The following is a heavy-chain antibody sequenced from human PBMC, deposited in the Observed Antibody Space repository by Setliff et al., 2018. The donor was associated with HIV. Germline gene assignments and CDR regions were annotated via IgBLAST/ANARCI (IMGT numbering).Heavy chain of an antibody. J-gene: IGHJ4*02. CDR2: INAGNGNT. Sequence: ASVKVSCKASGYTFTNYAIHWVRQAPGQGLEWMGWINAGNGNTESSKKFQGRVTITRETSATTAYMELSSLTPEDTAVFYCARDGYCRTTSCHIDYWGQGTLVTVSS. D-gene: IGHD2-2*02. CDR1: GYTFTNYA. CDR3: ARDGYCRTTSCHIDY. V-gene: IGHV1-3*01.